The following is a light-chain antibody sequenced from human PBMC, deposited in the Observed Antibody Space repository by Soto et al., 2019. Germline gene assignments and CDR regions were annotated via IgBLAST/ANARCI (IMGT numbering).Light chain of an antibody. CDR1: QGISNY. J-gene: IGKJ1*01. CDR3: QKYNSAPWT. CDR2: AAS. Sequence: DIPMTQSPSSLSASVGDRVTITCRASQGISNYLAWYQQKPGKVPKLLIYAASTLQSGVPSRFSGSGSGTDFNLTISSLQPEGVATYYCQKYNSAPWTFGQGTKVEIK. V-gene: IGKV1-27*01.